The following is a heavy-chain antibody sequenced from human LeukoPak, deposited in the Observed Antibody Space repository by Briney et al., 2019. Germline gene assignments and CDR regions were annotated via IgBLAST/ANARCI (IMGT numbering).Heavy chain of an antibody. Sequence: GGSLRLSCAASGFAFSSYEMNWIRQAPGKGLEWVSYISSSGSTIYYADSVKGRFTISRDNAKNSLYLQMNSLRAEDTAVYYCAREISCSSTSFYDDYYYYYGMDVWGKGTTVTVSS. CDR1: GFAFSSYE. CDR3: AREISCSSTSFYDDYYYYYGMDV. D-gene: IGHD2-2*01. V-gene: IGHV3-48*03. J-gene: IGHJ6*04. CDR2: ISSSGSTI.